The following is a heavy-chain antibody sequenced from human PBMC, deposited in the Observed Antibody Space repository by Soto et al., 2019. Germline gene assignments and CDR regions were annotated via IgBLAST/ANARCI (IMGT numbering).Heavy chain of an antibody. CDR3: ARDYGDSSGDYYYYYMDV. V-gene: IGHV1-18*01. CDR1: GYTFTSYG. Sequence: ASVKVSCKASGYTFTSYGISWVRQAPGQGLEWMGWISAYNGNTNYAQKLQGRVTMTTDTSTSTAYMELRSLRSDDTAVYYCARDYGDSSGDYYYYYMDVWGKGTTLTVSS. D-gene: IGHD4-17*01. J-gene: IGHJ6*03. CDR2: ISAYNGNT.